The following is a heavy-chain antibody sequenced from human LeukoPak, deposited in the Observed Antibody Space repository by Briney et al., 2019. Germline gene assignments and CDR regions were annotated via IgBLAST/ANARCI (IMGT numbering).Heavy chain of an antibody. Sequence: GGSLRLSCAASGFTFSSYNMNWVRQAPGKGLEWVSSISTASDYIYYADSLKGRFTISRDNAKNSLYLQMNSLRAEDTAVYYCARVVGYGGNPEPAFDIWGQGTMVTVSS. CDR3: ARVVGYGGNPEPAFDI. J-gene: IGHJ3*02. D-gene: IGHD4-23*01. CDR1: GFTFSSYN. CDR2: ISTASDYI. V-gene: IGHV3-21*01.